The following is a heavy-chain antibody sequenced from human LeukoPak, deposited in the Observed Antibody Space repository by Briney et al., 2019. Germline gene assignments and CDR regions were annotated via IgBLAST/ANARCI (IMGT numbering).Heavy chain of an antibody. V-gene: IGHV3-21*04. Sequence: GGSLRLSCAASGFTFSSYSMNWVRQAPGKGLEWVSSISSSNSYIYYADSVKGRFTISRDNSKNTLYLQMNSLRAEDTAVYYCASGYDSYFDYWGQGTLVTVSS. CDR2: ISSSNSYI. CDR3: ASGYDSYFDY. CDR1: GFTFSSYS. J-gene: IGHJ4*02. D-gene: IGHD5-12*01.